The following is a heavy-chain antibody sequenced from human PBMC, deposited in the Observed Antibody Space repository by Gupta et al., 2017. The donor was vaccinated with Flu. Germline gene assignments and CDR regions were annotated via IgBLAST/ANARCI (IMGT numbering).Heavy chain of an antibody. CDR2: VHSSGGT. J-gene: IGHJ4*02. V-gene: IGHV4-31*03. CDR3: ARRGTYFFDF. D-gene: IGHD3-10*01. Sequence: QLQLQESGPRLVKPSQTLSLTCTVSGGSVNVYSFFWSWLRQLPGKGLEWIGYVHSSGGTYYNPSLKSRLMLSIDTSKNQFSLDVTSVTAADTAMYYCARRGTYFFDFWGQGALVTVSS. CDR1: GGSVNVYSFF.